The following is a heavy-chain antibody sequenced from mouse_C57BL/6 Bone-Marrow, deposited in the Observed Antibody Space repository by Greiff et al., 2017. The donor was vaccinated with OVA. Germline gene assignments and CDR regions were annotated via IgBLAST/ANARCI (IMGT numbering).Heavy chain of an antibody. Sequence: QVQLQQSGAELMKPGASVKLSCKATGYTFTGYWIEWVKQRPGHGLEWIGEILPGSGSTNYNEKFKGKATLTADTSSNTAYMQLSSLTTEDSAIYYCARNGYYGLAYWGQGTLVTVSA. J-gene: IGHJ3*01. V-gene: IGHV1-9*01. CDR3: ARNGYYGLAY. D-gene: IGHD2-3*01. CDR1: GYTFTGYW. CDR2: ILPGSGST.